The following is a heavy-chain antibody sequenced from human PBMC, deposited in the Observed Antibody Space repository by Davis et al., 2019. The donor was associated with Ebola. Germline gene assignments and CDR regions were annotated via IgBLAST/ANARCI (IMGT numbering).Heavy chain of an antibody. D-gene: IGHD6-13*01. J-gene: IGHJ4*02. CDR3: ARGGSSSADY. V-gene: IGHV3-48*01. CDR2: ISSSSSTI. CDR1: GFTFSSYS. Sequence: GESLKISCAASGFTFSSYSMNWVRQAPGKGLEWVSYISSSSSTIYYADSVKGRFTISRDNAKNSLYLQMNSLRAEDTAVYYCARGGSSSADYWGQGTLVTVSS.